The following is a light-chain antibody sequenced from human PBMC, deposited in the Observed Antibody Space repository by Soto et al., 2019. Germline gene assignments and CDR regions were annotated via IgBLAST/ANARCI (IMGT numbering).Light chain of an antibody. J-gene: IGLJ2*01. CDR2: STS. V-gene: IGLV7-43*01. CDR3: LLYYGGALGV. Sequence: QAVVTQEPSLTVSPGGTVTLTWASSTGAVTSGHYPNWVQQKPGQVHNSLIYSTSDKHSWTPARFSGSLLGGKAALTLSSVQPEDEAEYYCLLYYGGALGVFGGGTKVTVL. CDR1: TGAVTSGHY.